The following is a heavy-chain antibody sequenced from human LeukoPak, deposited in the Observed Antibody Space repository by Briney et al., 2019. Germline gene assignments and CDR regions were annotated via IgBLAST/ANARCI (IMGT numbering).Heavy chain of an antibody. Sequence: GGSLRLSCEASGFTFSTYGMHWVRQAPGKGLEWVAIISFDENNKYYADSVKGRFTISRDNSKNTLYLQMNSLRAEDTAVYYCAKASHLVVAATTDDAFDIWGQGTMVTVSS. V-gene: IGHV3-30*18. CDR1: GFTFSTYG. CDR2: ISFDENNK. J-gene: IGHJ3*02. D-gene: IGHD2-15*01. CDR3: AKASHLVVAATTDDAFDI.